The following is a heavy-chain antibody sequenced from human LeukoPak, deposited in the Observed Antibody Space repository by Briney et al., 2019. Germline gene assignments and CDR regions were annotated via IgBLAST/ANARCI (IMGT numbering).Heavy chain of an antibody. J-gene: IGHJ3*02. Sequence: SETLSLTCTVSGGSISSYYWSWIRQPPGKGLEWIGYIYYSGSTNYNPSLKSRVTISVDTSKNQFSLKLSSVTAADTAVYYCARDARDAFDIWGQGTMVTVSS. CDR2: IYYSGST. CDR1: GGSISSYY. CDR3: ARDARDAFDI. V-gene: IGHV4-59*01.